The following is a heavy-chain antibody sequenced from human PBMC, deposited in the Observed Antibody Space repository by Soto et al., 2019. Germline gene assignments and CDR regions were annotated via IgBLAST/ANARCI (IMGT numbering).Heavy chain of an antibody. CDR1: GFTFSSYA. D-gene: IGHD1-26*01. V-gene: IGHV3-23*01. CDR2: ISGSGGST. CDR3: AKDAPNLRIIVGAYLFDY. J-gene: IGHJ4*02. Sequence: PGGSLRLSCAASGFTFSSYAMSWVRQAPGKGLEWVSAISGSGGSTYYADSVKGRFTISRDNSKNTLYLQMNSLRAEDTAVYYCAKDAPNLRIIVGAYLFDYWGQGTLVTVSS.